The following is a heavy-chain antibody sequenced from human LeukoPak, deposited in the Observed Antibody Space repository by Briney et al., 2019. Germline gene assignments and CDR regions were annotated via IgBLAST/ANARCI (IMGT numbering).Heavy chain of an antibody. J-gene: IGHJ4*02. CDR3: ARLRRWLQNFDY. CDR1: GGSISSSSYY. CDR2: IYHSGGT. Sequence: SETLSLTCTVSGGSISSSSYYWGWIRQPPGKGLEWIGSIYHSGGTYYHPSLKSRVTISVDTSKNQFSLKLSSVTAADTAVYYCARLRRWLQNFDYWGQGTLVTVSS. D-gene: IGHD5-24*01. V-gene: IGHV4-39*01.